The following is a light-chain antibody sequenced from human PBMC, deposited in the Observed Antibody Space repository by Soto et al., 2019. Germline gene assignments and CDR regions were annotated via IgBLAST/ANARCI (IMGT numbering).Light chain of an antibody. CDR3: SSYTSSSTLV. Sequence: QSVLTQPASVSGSPGQSITISCTGTSSDIGGFDYVSWYQQHPGKAPKLNIYEVSSRPSGVSNRFSGSKSGNTASLTISGLQAEDEAHYYCSSYTSSSTLVFGGGTKLTVL. J-gene: IGLJ2*01. V-gene: IGLV2-14*01. CDR1: SSDIGGFDY. CDR2: EVS.